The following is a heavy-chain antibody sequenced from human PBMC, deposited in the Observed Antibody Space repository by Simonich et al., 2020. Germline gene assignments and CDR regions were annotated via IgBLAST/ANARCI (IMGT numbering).Heavy chain of an antibody. CDR2: INHSGRT. CDR3: ARRYYSTSFDY. D-gene: IGHD6-6*01. CDR1: GGSFSGYY. V-gene: IGHV4-34*01. Sequence: QVQLQQWGAGLLKPSETLSLTCAVYGGSFSGYYWGWFRQPPGKGLEWIGEINHSGRTNYNPSLKSLVTISVDTSKNQFSLKLSSVTAADTAVYYCARRYYSTSFDYWGQGTLVTVSS. J-gene: IGHJ4*02.